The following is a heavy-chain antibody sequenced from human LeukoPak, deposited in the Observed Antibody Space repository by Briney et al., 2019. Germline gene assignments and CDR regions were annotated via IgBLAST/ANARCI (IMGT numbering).Heavy chain of an antibody. Sequence: PGGSLRLSCAASGFTFSSYAMTWVRQAPGKGLEWVSAISGNDDSTYYADSVKGRFTTSRDNSKNTLYLQMNSLRAEDTAVYYCARDLIRGLHYSDYWGQGTLVTVSS. V-gene: IGHV3-23*01. D-gene: IGHD3-10*01. CDR3: ARDLIRGLHYSDY. J-gene: IGHJ4*02. CDR1: GFTFSSYA. CDR2: ISGNDDST.